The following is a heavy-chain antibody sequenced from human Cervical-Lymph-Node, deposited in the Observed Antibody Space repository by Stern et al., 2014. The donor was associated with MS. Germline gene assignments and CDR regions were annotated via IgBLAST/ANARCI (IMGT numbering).Heavy chain of an antibody. J-gene: IGHJ5*02. D-gene: IGHD3-16*01. CDR2: ISGYNGNT. CDR1: GYDFINSG. CDR3: GKDWASRPRGWLDP. Sequence: QVQLVQSGAEVKKPGASVTVSCKASGYDFINSGFSWVRQAPGQGLEYMGWISGYNGNTHYAQNFQDRVTMTTDTSTSTAYMELGSLRSDDTAVYYCGKDWASRPRGWLDPWGQGTLVTVSS. V-gene: IGHV1-18*01.